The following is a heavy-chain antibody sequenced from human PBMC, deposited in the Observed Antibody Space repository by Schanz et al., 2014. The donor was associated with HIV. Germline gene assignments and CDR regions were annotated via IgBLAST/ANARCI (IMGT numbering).Heavy chain of an antibody. V-gene: IGHV3-66*01. CDR3: AKSRGDSWPYGMDV. CDR2: IYSGGNT. CDR1: GFGLSGYG. J-gene: IGHJ6*02. Sequence: DVQLVESGGGLVGTGGSLRLSCKASGFGLSGYGMSWVRQAPGQGLEWVSVIYSGGNTYYADSVKGRFTISRDNSKNMLYLQMNSLRAEDTAVYYCAKSRGDSWPYGMDVWGQGTTVTVSS. D-gene: IGHD4-17*01.